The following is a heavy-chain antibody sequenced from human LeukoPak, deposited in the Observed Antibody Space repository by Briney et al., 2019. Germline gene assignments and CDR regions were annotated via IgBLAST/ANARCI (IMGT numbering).Heavy chain of an antibody. V-gene: IGHV4-39*07. Sequence: PSETLSLTCTVSGGSISSSSYYWGWIRQPPGKGLEWIGSIYYSGSTNYNPSLKSRVTISVDTSKNQFSLKLSSVTAADTAVYYCARGLGYDSSGYYPHFDYWGQGTLVTVSS. CDR1: GGSISSSSYY. D-gene: IGHD3-22*01. CDR2: IYYSGST. CDR3: ARGLGYDSSGYYPHFDY. J-gene: IGHJ4*02.